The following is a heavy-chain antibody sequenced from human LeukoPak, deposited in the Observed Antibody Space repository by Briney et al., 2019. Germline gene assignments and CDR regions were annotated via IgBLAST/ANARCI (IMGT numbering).Heavy chain of an antibody. J-gene: IGHJ4*02. Sequence: PGGSLRLSCAASGFTVSSNYMSWVRQAPGKGLEWVSVIYSGGSTYYADSVKGRFTISRDNSKNTLYLQMNSLRAEDTAVYYCARVPPPEVYFDYWGQGTLVTVPS. CDR3: ARVPPPEVYFDY. CDR2: IYSGGST. CDR1: GFTVSSNY. V-gene: IGHV3-66*01.